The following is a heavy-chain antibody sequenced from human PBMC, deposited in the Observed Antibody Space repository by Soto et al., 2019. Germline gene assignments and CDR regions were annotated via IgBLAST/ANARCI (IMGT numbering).Heavy chain of an antibody. Sequence: PSETLSLTCTVSGGSISSSSYYWGWIRQPPGKGLEWIGSIYYSGSTYYNPSLKSRVTISVDTSKNQFSLKLSSVTAADTAVYYCAGGITMIDYLYNWFDPWGQGTLVTVSS. CDR3: AGGITMIDYLYNWFDP. CDR1: GGSISSSSYY. V-gene: IGHV4-39*07. D-gene: IGHD3-22*01. CDR2: IYYSGST. J-gene: IGHJ5*02.